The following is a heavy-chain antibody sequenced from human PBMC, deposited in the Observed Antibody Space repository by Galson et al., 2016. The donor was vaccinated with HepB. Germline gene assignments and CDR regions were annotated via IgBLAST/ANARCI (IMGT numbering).Heavy chain of an antibody. J-gene: IGHJ6*02. CDR1: GDSISSEGYY. CDR3: ARTRGDWGSYYYYFGMDV. Sequence: TLSLTCTVSGDSISSEGYYWTWARLLPGKGLEWIANIYYSGSSNSNPSLESRVTTSVATSKNQFALKLSSVTAADTAVYYCARTRGDWGSYYYYFGMDVWGQGTTVTVSS. D-gene: IGHD7-27*01. CDR2: IYYSGSS. V-gene: IGHV4-31*03.